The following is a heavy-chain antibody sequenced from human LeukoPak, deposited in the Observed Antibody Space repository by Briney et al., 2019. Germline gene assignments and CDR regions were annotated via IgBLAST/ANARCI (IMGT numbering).Heavy chain of an antibody. D-gene: IGHD2-8*02. Sequence: ASVKVSCKVSGCTLTELSMHWVRQAPGKGLEWMGGFDPEDGETIYAQKFQGRVTMTEDTSTDTAYMELSSLRSEDTAVYYCATWWAKRGGAGPLYDYWGQGTLVTVSS. CDR2: FDPEDGET. J-gene: IGHJ4*02. V-gene: IGHV1-24*01. CDR1: GCTLTELS. CDR3: ATWWAKRGGAGPLYDY.